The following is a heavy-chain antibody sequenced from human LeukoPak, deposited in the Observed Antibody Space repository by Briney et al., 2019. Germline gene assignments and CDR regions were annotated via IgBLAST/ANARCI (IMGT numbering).Heavy chain of an antibody. D-gene: IGHD3-22*01. CDR3: ARDYYYDSSGYYYDDY. V-gene: IGHV3-30*03. CDR2: ISYDGSNK. Sequence: GGSLRLSCAASGFTFSSYGMHWVRQAPGKGLEWVAVISYDGSNKYYADSVKGRFTISRDNAKNSLYLQMNSLRAEDTAVYYCARDYYYDSSGYYYDDYWGQGTLVTVSS. CDR1: GFTFSSYG. J-gene: IGHJ4*02.